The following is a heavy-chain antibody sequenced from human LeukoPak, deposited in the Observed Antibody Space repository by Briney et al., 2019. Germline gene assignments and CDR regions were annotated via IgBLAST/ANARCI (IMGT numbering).Heavy chain of an antibody. CDR3: AKAYFGVVIVFDY. J-gene: IGHJ4*02. Sequence: PGGSLRLSCAASGFTFSTYAMSWVRQAPGKGLEWVSAFSGSGGSTYYAESVKGRFTISRDNSKNTLYLQMNSLRAEDTAVHYCAKAYFGVVIVFDYWGQGTLVTVSS. D-gene: IGHD3-3*01. CDR1: GFTFSTYA. V-gene: IGHV3-23*01. CDR2: FSGSGGST.